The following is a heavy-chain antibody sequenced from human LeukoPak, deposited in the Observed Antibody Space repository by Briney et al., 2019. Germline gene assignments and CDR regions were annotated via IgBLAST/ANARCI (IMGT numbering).Heavy chain of an antibody. Sequence: GGSLTLPCAASGFTFCNYAMVWVRQAPGKGLDWVSAMTSDGRTFYADSVRGRVTISRDNSKNTLYLQMNSLGAEETAEYFCANVGVAAASPPFYLDVWGKGTTVTVSS. J-gene: IGHJ6*03. V-gene: IGHV3-23*01. D-gene: IGHD2-2*01. CDR1: GFTFCNYA. CDR3: ANVGVAAASPPFYLDV. CDR2: MTSDGRT.